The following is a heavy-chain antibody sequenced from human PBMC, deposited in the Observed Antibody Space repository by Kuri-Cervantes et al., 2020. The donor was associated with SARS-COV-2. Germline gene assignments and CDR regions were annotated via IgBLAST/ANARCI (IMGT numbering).Heavy chain of an antibody. CDR2: IIPIFGTA. Sequence: SVKVSCKASGYTFSDSYIHWVRQAPGQGLEWMGRIIPIFGTANYAQKFQGRVTITADESTSTAYMELSSLRSEDTAVYYCAREQPNATFFDYWGQGTLVTVSS. CDR3: AREQPNATFFDY. CDR1: GYTFSDSY. D-gene: IGHD6-13*01. J-gene: IGHJ4*02. V-gene: IGHV1-69*13.